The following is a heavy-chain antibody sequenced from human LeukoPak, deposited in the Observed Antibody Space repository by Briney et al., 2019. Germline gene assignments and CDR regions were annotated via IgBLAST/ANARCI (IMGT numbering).Heavy chain of an antibody. V-gene: IGHV4-61*02. D-gene: IGHD3-22*01. CDR1: GGSISSGSYY. CDR2: IYTSGST. Sequence: SQNLSLNCTVSGGSISSGSYYWSWLRQPPGKGLEWIGRIYTSGSTNYNPSLKSRITISVDTSKNQFSLKLSSVTAADTAVYYCARVTTGGYYNCWGQGTLVTVSS. J-gene: IGHJ4*02. CDR3: ARVTTGGYYNC.